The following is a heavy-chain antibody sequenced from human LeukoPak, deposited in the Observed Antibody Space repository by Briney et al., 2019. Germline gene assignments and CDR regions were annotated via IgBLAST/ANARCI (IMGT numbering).Heavy chain of an antibody. Sequence: PSETLSLTCTVSGGSISSYYWSWIRQPLGKGLEWIGYIYTSGSTNSNPSLKSRVTISVDTSKNQFSLKLSSVTAADTAVYYCARGIFGVVISHYYYYMDVWGKGTTVTVSS. CDR2: IYTSGST. D-gene: IGHD3-3*01. J-gene: IGHJ6*03. CDR1: GGSISSYY. CDR3: ARGIFGVVISHYYYYMDV. V-gene: IGHV4-4*09.